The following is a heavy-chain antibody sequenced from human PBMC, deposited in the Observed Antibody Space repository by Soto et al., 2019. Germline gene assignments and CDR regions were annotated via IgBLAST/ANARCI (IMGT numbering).Heavy chain of an antibody. CDR3: ARSLSTSPDY. CDR1: EFTFSTYW. V-gene: IGHV3-74*01. D-gene: IGHD2-2*01. Sequence: GGSLRLSCAASEFTFSTYWMHWVRQAPGKGLVWVSRVNRDGSTTTYADSVNGRFTVSRDNAKNTLYLQMNSLRADDTAVYYCARSLSTSPDYWGQGTLVTVSS. J-gene: IGHJ4*02. CDR2: VNRDGSTT.